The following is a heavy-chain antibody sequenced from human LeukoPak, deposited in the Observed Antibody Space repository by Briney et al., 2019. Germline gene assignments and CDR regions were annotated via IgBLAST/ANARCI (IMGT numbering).Heavy chain of an antibody. D-gene: IGHD5-24*01. CDR2: IIPIFGTA. J-gene: IGHJ5*02. Sequence: ASVKLSCKASGGTFSSYAISWVRQAPGQGLEWMGGIIPIFGTANYAQKFQGRVTITTDESTSTAYMELSSLRSEDTAVYYCARAGRWLQSNWFDPWGQGTLVTVSS. CDR3: ARAGRWLQSNWFDP. CDR1: GGTFSSYA. V-gene: IGHV1-69*05.